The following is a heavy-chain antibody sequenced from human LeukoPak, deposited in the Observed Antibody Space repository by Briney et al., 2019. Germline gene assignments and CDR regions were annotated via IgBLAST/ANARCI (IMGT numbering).Heavy chain of an antibody. Sequence: SETLSLTCTVSGGSISSYYWSWIRQPPGKGLEWIGYIYYSGSTNYNPSLKSRVTISVDTSKNQFSLKLSSVTAADTAVYYCARGETYYDFWSGYPTITPLDYWGREPWSPSPQ. CDR3: ARGETYYDFWSGYPTITPLDY. J-gene: IGHJ4*02. CDR1: GGSISSYY. D-gene: IGHD3-3*01. V-gene: IGHV4-59*01. CDR2: IYYSGST.